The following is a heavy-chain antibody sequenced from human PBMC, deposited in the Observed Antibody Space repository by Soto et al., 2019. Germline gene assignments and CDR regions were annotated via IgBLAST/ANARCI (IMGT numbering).Heavy chain of an antibody. CDR1: GFTFSSYW. V-gene: IGHV3-7*05. Sequence: GGSLRLSCAASGFTFSSYWMSWVRQAPGKGLEWVANIRQDGSEKYYVDSVKGRFTISRDNAKNSLYLQMNSLRAEDTAVYYCARDGITIFGVVIGLDYWGQGTLVTVSS. CDR2: IRQDGSEK. J-gene: IGHJ4*02. CDR3: ARDGITIFGVVIGLDY. D-gene: IGHD3-3*01.